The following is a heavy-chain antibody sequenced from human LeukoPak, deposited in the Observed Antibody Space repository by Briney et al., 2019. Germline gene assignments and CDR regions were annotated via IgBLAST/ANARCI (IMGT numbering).Heavy chain of an antibody. V-gene: IGHV1-3*01. Sequence: SVKVSCKASGYTFTSYAMHWVHQAPGQRLEWMGWINAGNGNTKYSQKFQGRVTITRDTSASTAYMELSSLRSEDTAVYYCARDLRYYYGSAYYGMDVWGKGTTVTVSS. CDR3: ARDLRYYYGSAYYGMDV. D-gene: IGHD3-10*01. CDR2: INAGNGNT. J-gene: IGHJ6*04. CDR1: GYTFTSYA.